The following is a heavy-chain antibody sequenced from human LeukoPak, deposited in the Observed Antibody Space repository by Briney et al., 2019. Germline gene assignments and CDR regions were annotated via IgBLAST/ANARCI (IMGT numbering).Heavy chain of an antibody. CDR3: AKRPRDSSGYYLGAFDG. V-gene: IGHV3-23*01. D-gene: IGHD3-22*01. Sequence: GGSLRLSCTASGFTFSTYAMTWVRQAPGKGLDWVSAIGASGADTYYADSAKGRFTVSRDNSKNTLYLQTSSLRADDTAVYFCAKRPRDSSGYYLGAFDGWGQGTTVTVSS. CDR2: IGASGADT. J-gene: IGHJ3*01. CDR1: GFTFSTYA.